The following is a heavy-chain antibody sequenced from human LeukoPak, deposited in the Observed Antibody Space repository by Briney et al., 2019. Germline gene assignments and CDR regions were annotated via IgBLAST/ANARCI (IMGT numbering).Heavy chain of an antibody. J-gene: IGHJ6*03. CDR2: IIPIFGTA. CDR3: ARAAEADYYHYYMDV. V-gene: IGHV1-69*13. CDR1: GGTFISYA. Sequence: SVKVSCKASGGTFISYAISWVRQAPGQGLEGRGGIIPIFGTANYAQKFQGRVTITADESTSTAYMELSSLRSEDTAVYYCARAAEADYYHYYMDVWGKGTTVTVSS.